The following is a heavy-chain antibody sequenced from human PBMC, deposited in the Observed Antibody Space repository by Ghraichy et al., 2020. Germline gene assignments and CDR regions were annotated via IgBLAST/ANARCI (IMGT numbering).Heavy chain of an antibody. V-gene: IGHV4-39*01. CDR3: ERRGDY. CDR1: GGSIGSSTYY. J-gene: IGHJ4*02. CDR2: IYDRGTT. Sequence: SETLSLTCTVSGGSIGSSTYYWGWISQPPGKGLEWIGSIYDRGTTYYSPSLKSRVTISVDTSKNQFSLKLRSVTAADTAVYYCERRGDYWGQGTLVTVSS. D-gene: IGHD3-16*01.